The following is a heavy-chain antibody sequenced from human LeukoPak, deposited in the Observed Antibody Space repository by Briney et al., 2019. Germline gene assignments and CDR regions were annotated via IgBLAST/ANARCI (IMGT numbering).Heavy chain of an antibody. J-gene: IGHJ4*02. CDR1: GFTFDDYA. CDR2: IRGDGTTA. CDR3: AKHYAKVDFFDH. Sequence: GGSLRLSCAASGFTFDDYAMHCGRQAPGKGLEWVSLIRGDGTTAYYADSVKGRFTISRDNSKNTLFLQMNGLRAEDTALYYCAKHYAKVDFFDHCGQGSLVTVSS. D-gene: IGHD3-16*01. V-gene: IGHV3-43*02.